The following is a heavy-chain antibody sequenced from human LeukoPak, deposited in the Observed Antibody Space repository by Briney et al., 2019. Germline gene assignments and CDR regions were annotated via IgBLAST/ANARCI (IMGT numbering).Heavy chain of an antibody. D-gene: IGHD6-13*01. V-gene: IGHV4-59*01. CDR3: ARSPGIAAAGT. J-gene: IGHJ5*02. Sequence: SETLSLTCTVSGGSISSYYWSWIRQPPGKGLEWIGYIYYSGSTNYNPSLKSRVTISVGTSKNQFSLKLSSVTAADTAVYYCARSPGIAAAGTWGQGTLVTVSS. CDR1: GGSISSYY. CDR2: IYYSGST.